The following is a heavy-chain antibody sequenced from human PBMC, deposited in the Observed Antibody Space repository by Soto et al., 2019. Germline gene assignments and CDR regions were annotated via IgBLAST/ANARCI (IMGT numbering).Heavy chain of an antibody. D-gene: IGHD1-7*01. J-gene: IGHJ4*02. CDR1: GFTFSSYD. CDR3: VRRVSGNYDY. Sequence: VQLAESGGGMVQPGGSLRLSCVASGFTFSSYDMHWVRHAPGNGLEYVSSISSNGGTTYYGNSVKGRFTISSDNSKNTLYLQRGSLRAEDMAVYYCVRRVSGNYDYWGQGNLVTVSS. V-gene: IGHV3-64*01. CDR2: ISSNGGTT.